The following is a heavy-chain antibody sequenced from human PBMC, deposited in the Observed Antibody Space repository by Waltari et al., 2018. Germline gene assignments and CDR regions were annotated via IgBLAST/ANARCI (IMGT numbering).Heavy chain of an antibody. J-gene: IGHJ4*02. V-gene: IGHV3-7*01. CDR3: ARDGSSGWTRDY. D-gene: IGHD6-19*01. Sequence: EVQLVESGGGLVQPGGSLRLSCAASGFTFSSYWMSWVRQAPGKGLEWVANIQQDGSEKYYVDSVKGQFTISRDNAKNSLYLQMNSLRADDTAVYYSARDGSSGWTRDYWGQGTLVTVSS. CDR2: IQQDGSEK. CDR1: GFTFSSYW.